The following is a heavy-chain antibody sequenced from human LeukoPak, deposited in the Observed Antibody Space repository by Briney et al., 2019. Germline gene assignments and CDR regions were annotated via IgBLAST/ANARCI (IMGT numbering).Heavy chain of an antibody. D-gene: IGHD3-10*01. J-gene: IGHJ4*02. Sequence: PSETLSLTCTVSGGSTSSYYWSWIRQPAGKGLEWIGRIYTSGSTNYNPSLKSRVTISVDTSKNQFSLKLSSVTAADTAVYYCARGSHYYYGSGTPRGGYYFDYWGQGTLVTVSS. CDR1: GGSTSSYY. CDR2: IYTSGST. CDR3: ARGSHYYYGSGTPRGGYYFDY. V-gene: IGHV4-4*07.